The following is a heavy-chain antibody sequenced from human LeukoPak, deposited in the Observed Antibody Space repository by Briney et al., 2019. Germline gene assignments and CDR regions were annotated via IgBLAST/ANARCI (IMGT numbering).Heavy chain of an antibody. CDR1: GFTFDDYA. Sequence: GRSLRLSCAASGFTFDDYAMHWVRQAPGKGLEWVSGISWNSGSIGYADSVKGRFTISKDNAKNSLYLQMNSLRAEDMALYYCAKDSGKYYYDSSGYYEGGFDYWGQGTLVTVSS. CDR3: AKDSGKYYYDSSGYYEGGFDY. CDR2: ISWNSGSI. J-gene: IGHJ4*02. D-gene: IGHD3-22*01. V-gene: IGHV3-9*03.